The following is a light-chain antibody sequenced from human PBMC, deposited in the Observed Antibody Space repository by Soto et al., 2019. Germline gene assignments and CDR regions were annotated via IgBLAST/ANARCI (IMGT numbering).Light chain of an antibody. CDR3: QQYNNWPPAWT. CDR2: GAF. J-gene: IGKJ1*01. Sequence: EIVMTQSPATLSVSPGERVILSCRASQNIGSKLAWYQHKPGQAPRLLIYGAFNRATGIPARFSGSGSGTDFTLTISSLQSDDFAVYHCQQYNNWPPAWTFGQGTKVAIK. V-gene: IGKV3-15*01. CDR1: QNIGSK.